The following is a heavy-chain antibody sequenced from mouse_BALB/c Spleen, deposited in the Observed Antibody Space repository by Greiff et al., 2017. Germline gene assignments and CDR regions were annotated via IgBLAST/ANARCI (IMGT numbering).Heavy chain of an antibody. J-gene: IGHJ4*01. V-gene: IGHV2-6-4*01. CDR3: ATTARDPRAMDY. Sequence: QVQLKESGPGLVAPSQCLSISCTVSGFSFSRYSVHWVRQPPGKGLEWLGMIWGGGSTDYNSALKSRLSISKDNSKSQVFLKMNSLQTDDTAMYSCATTARDPRAMDYWGQGTSVTVSA. D-gene: IGHD3-2*01. CDR1: GFSFSRYS. CDR2: IWGGGST.